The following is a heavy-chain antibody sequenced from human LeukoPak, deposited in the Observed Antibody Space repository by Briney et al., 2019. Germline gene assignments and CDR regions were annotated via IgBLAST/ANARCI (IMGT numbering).Heavy chain of an antibody. V-gene: IGHV4-59*01. J-gene: IGHJ6*03. CDR3: ARGGPYNYYYYCMDV. Sequence: PSETLSLTCTVSGGSISSYYWSWIRQPPGKGLEWIGYIYYSGSTNYNPSLKSRVTISVDTSKNQFSLKQSSVTAADTAVYYCARGGPYNYYYYCMDVWGKGTTVTVSS. D-gene: IGHD1-1*01. CDR1: GGSISSYY. CDR2: IYYSGST.